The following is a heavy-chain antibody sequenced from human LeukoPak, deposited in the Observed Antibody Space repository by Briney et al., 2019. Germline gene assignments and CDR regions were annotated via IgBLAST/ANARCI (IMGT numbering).Heavy chain of an antibody. J-gene: IGHJ4*02. CDR3: IRTSGWPYS. Sequence: GGSLRLSCAASGFTVSSHWMHWVRHVPGKGLVWVARINEDGSSIIYADSVKGRFSISSDIAENTIYLLMNSLRGEDTAIYYSIRTSGWPYSWGQGTLVTVSS. D-gene: IGHD6-19*01. CDR2: INEDGSSI. V-gene: IGHV3-74*01. CDR1: GFTVSSHW.